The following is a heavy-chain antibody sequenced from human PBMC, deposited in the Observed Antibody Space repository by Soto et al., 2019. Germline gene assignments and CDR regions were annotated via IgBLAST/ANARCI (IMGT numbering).Heavy chain of an antibody. Sequence: EVQLVESGGGLVRPGGSLRLSCAASGFTFSPYSMNWVRQAPGKGLEWVSSISSSSSYIYYADSVKGRFTISRDNAKNSLYLQMNSLRAEDTAVYYCARDLTNLPGEALWGQGALVTVSS. CDR1: GFTFSPYS. CDR3: ARDLTNLPGEAL. D-gene: IGHD3-16*01. CDR2: ISSSSSYI. J-gene: IGHJ4*02. V-gene: IGHV3-21*01.